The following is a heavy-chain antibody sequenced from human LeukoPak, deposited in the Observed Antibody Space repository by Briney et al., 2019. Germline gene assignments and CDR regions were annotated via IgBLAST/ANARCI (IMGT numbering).Heavy chain of an antibody. CDR3: ARETDYYYDSSGYYPLDY. J-gene: IGHJ4*02. Sequence: SVKVSCKASGGTFSSYAISWVRQAPGQGLEWMGGIIPIFGTANYAQKFQGRVTITTDESTSTAYMELSSLRSEDTAVYYCARETDYYYDSSGYYPLDYWGQGTLVTVSS. CDR1: GGTFSSYA. D-gene: IGHD3-22*01. CDR2: IIPIFGTA. V-gene: IGHV1-69*05.